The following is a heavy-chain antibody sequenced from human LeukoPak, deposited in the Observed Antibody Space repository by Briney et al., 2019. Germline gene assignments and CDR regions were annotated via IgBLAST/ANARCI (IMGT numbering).Heavy chain of an antibody. D-gene: IGHD2-21*01. V-gene: IGHV3-48*03. CDR3: ARHDTGDAFDY. CDR1: GFTFGSSE. J-gene: IGHJ4*02. Sequence: PGGSLRLSCAASGFTFGSSEMNWVRQAPGKGLEWISYISNGGSTIYYADSVKGRFTISRDNAKNSLSLQMTSLRAEDTAVYYCARHDTGDAFDYWGQGALVTVSS. CDR2: ISNGGSTI.